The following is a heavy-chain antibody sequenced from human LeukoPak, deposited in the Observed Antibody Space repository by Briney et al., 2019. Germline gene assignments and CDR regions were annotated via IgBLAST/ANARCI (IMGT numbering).Heavy chain of an antibody. Sequence: PGGSLRLSCAASGFTFSSYAMSWVRQAPGKGLEWVSAISGSGGSTYYADSVKGRFTISRDNSKNTLYLQMNSLRAEDTAVYYCAKDWLPERGATTEIDYWGQGTLVTVSS. D-gene: IGHD1-26*01. J-gene: IGHJ4*02. V-gene: IGHV3-23*01. CDR2: ISGSGGST. CDR3: AKDWLPERGATTEIDY. CDR1: GFTFSSYA.